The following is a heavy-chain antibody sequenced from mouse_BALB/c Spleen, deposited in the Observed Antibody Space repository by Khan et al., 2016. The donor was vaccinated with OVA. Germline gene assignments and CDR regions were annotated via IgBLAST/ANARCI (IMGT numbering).Heavy chain of an antibody. CDR3: ARNGFGNYEIWDY. D-gene: IGHD2-1*01. CDR1: VYTFTNYW. Sequence: VQLQQSGTVLARPGASVKMSCKASVYTFTNYWMHWVKQRPGQGLEWIGTIYPGNSDTNYNQKFTGKAKLTAVTSTSTAYMELSSLTNDDSAVYYCARNGFGNYEIWDYWGQGTTLTVSS. CDR2: IYPGNSDT. J-gene: IGHJ2*01. V-gene: IGHV1-5*01.